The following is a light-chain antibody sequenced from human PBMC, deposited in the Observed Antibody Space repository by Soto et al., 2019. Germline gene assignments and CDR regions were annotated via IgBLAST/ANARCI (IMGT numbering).Light chain of an antibody. Sequence: EIVLTQSPATLSLSPGERATLSCRASQSVDIYLGWYQQKPGQAPRLLIYDAINRATGIPARFSGSGSGTYFTLTISSLEPEDFALYFCQQRINWPITFSGGTRVEIK. CDR2: DAI. CDR1: QSVDIY. J-gene: IGKJ4*01. CDR3: QQRINWPIT. V-gene: IGKV3-11*01.